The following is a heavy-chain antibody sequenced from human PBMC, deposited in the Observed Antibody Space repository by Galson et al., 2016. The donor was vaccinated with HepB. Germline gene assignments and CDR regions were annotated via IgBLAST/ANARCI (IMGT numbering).Heavy chain of an antibody. D-gene: IGHD3-10*01. CDR3: ARDGYYYGSGSDGAATY. V-gene: IGHV3-30*04. Sequence: SLRLSCAASGFSFSSSAMHWVRQAPGKGLEWVAVISYHGSNKYYVDSVKGRFTISRDNSKNTLYLQMNSLRVEDLAMYYCARDGYYYGSGSDGAATYWGQGTPVTVSS. CDR2: ISYHGSNK. CDR1: GFSFSSSA. J-gene: IGHJ4*02.